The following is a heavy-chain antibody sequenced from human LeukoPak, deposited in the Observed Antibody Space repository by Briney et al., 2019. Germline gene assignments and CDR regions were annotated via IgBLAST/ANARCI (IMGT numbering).Heavy chain of an antibody. V-gene: IGHV3-30*18. CDR2: ISYDGSNK. D-gene: IGHD4-17*01. CDR3: AKLMTTVTTDFDY. J-gene: IGHJ4*02. CDR1: GFTFSSYG. Sequence: GGSLRLSCAASGFTFSSYGMHWVCQAPGKGLEWVAVISYDGSNKYYADSVKGRFTISRDNSKNTLYLQMNSLRAEDTAVYYCAKLMTTVTTDFDYWGQGTLVTVSS.